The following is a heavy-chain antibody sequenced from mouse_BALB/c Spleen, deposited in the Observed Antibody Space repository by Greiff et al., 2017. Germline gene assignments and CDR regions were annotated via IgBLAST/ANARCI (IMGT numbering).Heavy chain of an antibody. J-gene: IGHJ4*01. CDR1: GFSLSRYS. Sequence: VKLMESGPGLVAPSQSLSITCTVSGFSLSRYSVHWVRQPPGKGLEWLGMIWGGGSTDYNSALKSRLSISKDNSKSQVFLKMNSLQTDDTAMYYCATHYYGYVGAMDYWGQGTSVTVSS. D-gene: IGHD1-2*01. V-gene: IGHV2-6-4*01. CDR2: IWGGGST. CDR3: ATHYYGYVGAMDY.